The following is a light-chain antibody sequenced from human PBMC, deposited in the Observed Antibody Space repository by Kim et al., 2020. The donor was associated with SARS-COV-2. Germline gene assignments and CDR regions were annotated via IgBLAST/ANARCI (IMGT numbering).Light chain of an antibody. CDR1: QSVSSN. CDR2: GAS. CDR3: QQYNNWPPCT. V-gene: IGKV3-15*01. Sequence: VSPVERATLACRASQSVSSNLAWYQQKPGQAPRLLIYGASTRATGIPARFSGSGSGTEFTLTISSLQSEDFAVYYCQQYNNWPPCTFGQGTKLEIK. J-gene: IGKJ2*02.